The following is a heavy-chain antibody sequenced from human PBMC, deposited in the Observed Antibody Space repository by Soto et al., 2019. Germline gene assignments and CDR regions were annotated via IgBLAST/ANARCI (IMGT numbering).Heavy chain of an antibody. CDR3: ARRGERGFYYHYGMDV. Sequence: TSETLSLTCTVSGGSISSYYWSWIRQPPGKGLEWIGYIYYSGSTNYNPSLKSRVTISVDTSKNQFSLKLSSVTAADTAVYYCARRGERGFYYHYGMDVWGQGTTVTVSS. CDR2: IYYSGST. V-gene: IGHV4-59*01. CDR1: GGSISSYY. D-gene: IGHD3-10*01. J-gene: IGHJ6*02.